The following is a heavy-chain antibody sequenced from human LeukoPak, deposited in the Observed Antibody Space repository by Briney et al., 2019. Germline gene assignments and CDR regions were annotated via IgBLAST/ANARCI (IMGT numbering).Heavy chain of an antibody. CDR2: IYPGDSDT. CDR1: GYSFPDYW. V-gene: IGHV5-51*01. J-gene: IGHJ6*02. Sequence: GESLKISCKASGYSFPDYWIGWVRQMPGKGLERMGIIYPGDSDTRYSPSFQGQVTISADKSISTAYLQWSSLKASDIAIYYCARADQLRWFGDPRRPYYYGMDVWGQGTTVTVSS. D-gene: IGHD3-10*01. CDR3: ARADQLRWFGDPRRPYYYGMDV.